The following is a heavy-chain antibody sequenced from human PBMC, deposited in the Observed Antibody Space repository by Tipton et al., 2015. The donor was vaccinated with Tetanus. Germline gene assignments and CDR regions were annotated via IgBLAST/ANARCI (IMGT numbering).Heavy chain of an antibody. V-gene: IGHV3-9*01. CDR1: GFTFEEDP. J-gene: IGHJ6*02. Sequence: SLRLSCVASGFTFEEDPMHWVRQAPGKGLEWVSGISWNGIDIGYVDSVKGRFSISRDNTKNSLYLQMDSLRPEDTALYFCAKGGFSYAFSGNTDYSSAIDVWGRGTTVIVSS. D-gene: IGHD3-16*01. CDR3: AKGGFSYAFSGNTDYSSAIDV. CDR2: ISWNGIDI.